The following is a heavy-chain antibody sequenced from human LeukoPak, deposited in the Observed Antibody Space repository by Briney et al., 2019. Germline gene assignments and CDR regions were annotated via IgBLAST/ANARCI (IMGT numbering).Heavy chain of an antibody. CDR3: ARDWSYDFWSGYYVSEDAFDI. J-gene: IGHJ3*02. Sequence: PSETLSLTCTVSGGSISSYYWSWIRQPAGKGLEWIGRIYTSGSTNYNPSLKSRVTMSVDTSKNQFSLKLSSVTAADTAVYYCARDWSYDFWSGYYVSEDAFDIWGQGTMVTVSS. CDR2: IYTSGST. CDR1: GGSISSYY. V-gene: IGHV4-4*07. D-gene: IGHD3-3*01.